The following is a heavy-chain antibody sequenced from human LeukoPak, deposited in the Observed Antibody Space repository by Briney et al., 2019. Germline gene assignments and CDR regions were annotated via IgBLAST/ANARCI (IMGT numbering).Heavy chain of an antibody. J-gene: IGHJ4*02. D-gene: IGHD3-9*01. CDR3: ATDLILTGYYSGDY. V-gene: IGHV3-23*01. CDR1: GFTFSSYA. CDR2: ISGSGGGT. Sequence: GGSLRLSCAASGFTFSSYAMSWVRQAPGKGLEWVSAISGSGGGTYYADSVRGRFTISRDDSKNTLYLQLNSLRAEDTAVYYCATDLILTGYYSGDYWAQGTPVTVSS.